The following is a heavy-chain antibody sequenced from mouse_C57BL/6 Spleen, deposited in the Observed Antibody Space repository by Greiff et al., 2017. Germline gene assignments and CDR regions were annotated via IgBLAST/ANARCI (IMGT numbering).Heavy chain of an antibody. V-gene: IGHV14-2*01. Sequence: EVQLQQSGAELVKPGASVKLSCTASGFNIKDYYMHWVKQRTEQGLEWIGRIVPEDGEPKSAPKFQGKATITADTSSNTAYLKLSSLTSEDTAVYYCARWAYYGSSPYYFDYWGQGTTLTVAS. J-gene: IGHJ2*01. D-gene: IGHD1-1*01. CDR3: ARWAYYGSSPYYFDY. CDR1: GFNIKDYY. CDR2: IVPEDGEP.